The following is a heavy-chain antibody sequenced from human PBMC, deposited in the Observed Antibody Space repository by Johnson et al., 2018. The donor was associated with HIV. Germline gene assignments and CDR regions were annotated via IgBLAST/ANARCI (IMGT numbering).Heavy chain of an antibody. Sequence: VQLVESGGGLVQPGGSLRLSCAVSGFSFRNYWMEWVRQAPGKGLVWVSRIKSDGTSTTYADSVRGRFTISRDNANNTLYLEMKSLRADDTAVYYCARGKGAAAAEAFDIWGQGTLVTVSS. CDR3: ARGKGAAAAEAFDI. CDR1: GFSFRNYW. J-gene: IGHJ3*02. V-gene: IGHV3-74*01. CDR2: IKSDGTST. D-gene: IGHD6-13*01.